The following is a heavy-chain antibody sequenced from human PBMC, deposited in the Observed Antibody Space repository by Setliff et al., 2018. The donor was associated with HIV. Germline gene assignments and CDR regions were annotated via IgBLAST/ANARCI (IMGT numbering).Heavy chain of an antibody. CDR3: ARDRDGGVDIVATIPHHFYYYGMDV. J-gene: IGHJ6*02. V-gene: IGHV3-53*05. CDR2: IYSAGNT. Sequence: GGSLRLSCAASGFTVSSNYMSWVRQAPGKGLEWVSVIYSAGNTYYADSVKGRFIISRDNSKNTLYLQMNSLRTEDTAVYYCARDRDGGVDIVATIPHHFYYYGMDVWGQGTTVTVSS. D-gene: IGHD5-12*01. CDR1: GFTVSSNY.